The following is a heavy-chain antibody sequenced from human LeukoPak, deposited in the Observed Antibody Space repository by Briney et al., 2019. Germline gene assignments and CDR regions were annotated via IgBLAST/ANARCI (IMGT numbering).Heavy chain of an antibody. J-gene: IGHJ6*02. CDR3: ARTRRHYYGSGSKLTPWPAEMDV. Sequence: SETLSLTCTVSGGSISDYYWTWIRQSPGKGLEWIGYSGSTKYHPSLKDRVTISVDTSNNQFSLTLHSVTAADTAVYYCARTRRHYYGSGSKLTPWPAEMDVWGQGNTVIVSS. V-gene: IGHV4-59*01. D-gene: IGHD3-10*01. CDR1: GGSISDYY. CDR2: SGST.